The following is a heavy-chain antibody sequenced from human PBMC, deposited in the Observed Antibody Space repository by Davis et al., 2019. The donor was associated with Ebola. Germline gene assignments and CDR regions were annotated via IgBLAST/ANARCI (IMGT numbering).Heavy chain of an antibody. CDR3: ARVTHHYYYGMDV. J-gene: IGHJ6*02. CDR1: GGSISSYY. CDR2: IYYSGST. V-gene: IGHV4-59*01. Sequence: PSETLSLTCTVSGGSISSYYWSWIRQPPGKGLEWIGYIYYSGSTNYNPSLKSRVTISVDTSKNQFSLKLSSVTAADTAVYYCARVTHHYYYGMDVWGQGTTVTVSS. D-gene: IGHD1-14*01.